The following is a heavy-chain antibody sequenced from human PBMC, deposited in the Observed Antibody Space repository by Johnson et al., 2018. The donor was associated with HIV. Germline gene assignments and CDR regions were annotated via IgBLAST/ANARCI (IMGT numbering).Heavy chain of an antibody. CDR3: ARIGAWQLHRAFDI. CDR2: IYSGGST. V-gene: IGHV3-66*02. Sequence: MLLVESGGGLVKPGGSLRLSCAASGFTVSSNYMSWVRQAPGKGLEWVSIIYSGGSTYYTDSVKGRFTISRDNSKNTLYLQMNSLRAEDTAVYYCARIGAWQLHRAFDIWGQGTMVTVSS. J-gene: IGHJ3*02. D-gene: IGHD2-15*01. CDR1: GFTVSSNY.